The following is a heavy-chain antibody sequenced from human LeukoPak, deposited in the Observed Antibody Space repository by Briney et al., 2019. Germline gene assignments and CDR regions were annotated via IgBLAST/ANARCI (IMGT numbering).Heavy chain of an antibody. V-gene: IGHV1-46*01. Sequence: ASVKVSCKASGYTFTNYYIHWMRQAPGQGLEWVGIINLNAVTTRYAQKFQGRITVTRDTSTSTAYMELSSLRSEDTAVYYCARVVLKCSSTSCYYYYGMDVWGQGTTVTVSS. J-gene: IGHJ6*02. D-gene: IGHD2-2*01. CDR1: GYTFTNYY. CDR2: INLNAVTT. CDR3: ARVVLKCSSTSCYYYYGMDV.